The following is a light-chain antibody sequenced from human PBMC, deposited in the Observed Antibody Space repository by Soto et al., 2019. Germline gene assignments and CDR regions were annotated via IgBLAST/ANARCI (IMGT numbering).Light chain of an antibody. CDR2: GTS. V-gene: IGKV3-20*01. J-gene: IGKJ2*01. CDR1: QTVDSRY. Sequence: DTVLTQSPGTLSLSPGERATLTCRVSQTVDSRYVAWYQHKAGQAPRLLIYGTSNRATGIPDRFSGSGSGTDFTLTIRRLEPEDFVVYYCQLYGNSALYTFGQGTTLEIK. CDR3: QLYGNSALYT.